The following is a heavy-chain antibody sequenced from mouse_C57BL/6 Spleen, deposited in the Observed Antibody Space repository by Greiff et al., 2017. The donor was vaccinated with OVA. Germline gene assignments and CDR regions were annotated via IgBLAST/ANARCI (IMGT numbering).Heavy chain of an antibody. Sequence: EVQLQQSGTVLARPGASVKMSCKTSGYTFTSYWMHWVKQRPGQGLEWIGAIYPGNSDTSYNQKFKGKAKLTAVTSASTAYMELSSLTNEDSAVYYCTSSPGNYGAMDYWGQGTSVTVSS. CDR2: IYPGNSDT. CDR3: TSSPGNYGAMDY. V-gene: IGHV1-5*01. D-gene: IGHD2-1*01. CDR1: GYTFTSYW. J-gene: IGHJ4*01.